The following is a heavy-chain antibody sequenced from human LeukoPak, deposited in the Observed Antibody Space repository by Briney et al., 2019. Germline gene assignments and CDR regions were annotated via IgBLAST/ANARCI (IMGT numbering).Heavy chain of an antibody. CDR3: ARDGTGTLFDY. CDR2: IYHSGST. V-gene: IGHV4-38-2*02. D-gene: IGHD1-7*01. J-gene: IGHJ4*02. Sequence: SETLSLTCAVSGYSISSGYYWGWIRQPPGKGLEWIGSIYHSGSTYYNPSLKSRVTISADTSKNQFSLNLSSVTAADTAVYYCARDGTGTLFDYWGQGTLVTVSS. CDR1: GYSISSGYY.